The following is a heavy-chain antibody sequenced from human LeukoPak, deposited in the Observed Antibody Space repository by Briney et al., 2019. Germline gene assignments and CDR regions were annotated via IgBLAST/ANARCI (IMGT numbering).Heavy chain of an antibody. Sequence: SETLSLTCTVSGGSISSYYWSWIRQPPGKGLEWIGEINHSGSTNYNPSLKSRVTISVDTSKNQFSLKLSSVTAADTAVYYCARGPDIVVVVAATLDWYFDLWGRGTWSLSPQ. CDR2: INHSGST. J-gene: IGHJ2*01. D-gene: IGHD2-15*01. CDR1: GGSISSYY. V-gene: IGHV4-34*01. CDR3: ARGPDIVVVVAATLDWYFDL.